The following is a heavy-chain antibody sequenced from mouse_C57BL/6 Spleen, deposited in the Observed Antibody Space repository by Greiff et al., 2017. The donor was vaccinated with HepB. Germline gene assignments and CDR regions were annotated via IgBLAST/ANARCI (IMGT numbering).Heavy chain of an antibody. Sequence: EVKVVESEGGLVQPGSSMKLSCTASGFTFSDYYMAWVRQVPEKGLEWVANINYDGSSTYYLDSLKSRFIISRDNAKNILYLQMSSLKSEDTATYYCARESLLYYFDYWGQGTTLTVSS. J-gene: IGHJ2*01. CDR2: INYDGSST. V-gene: IGHV5-16*01. CDR3: ARESLLYYFDY. CDR1: GFTFSDYY. D-gene: IGHD1-1*01.